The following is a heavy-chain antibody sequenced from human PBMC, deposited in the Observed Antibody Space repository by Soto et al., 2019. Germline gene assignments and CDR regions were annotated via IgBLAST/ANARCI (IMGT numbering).Heavy chain of an antibody. J-gene: IGHJ6*02. D-gene: IGHD3-10*01. CDR2: IYYSGST. V-gene: IGHV4-39*01. Sequence: KPSGSLSLTCTGSGVSISSSSYSWVWIRQPPGKGLEWIGSIYYSGSTYYNPSLKSRVTISVDTSKNQFSLKLSSVTAADTAVYYCARLSRRGFPNTFYYGMDVWGQGTTVTVSS. CDR1: GVSISSSSYS. CDR3: ARLSRRGFPNTFYYGMDV.